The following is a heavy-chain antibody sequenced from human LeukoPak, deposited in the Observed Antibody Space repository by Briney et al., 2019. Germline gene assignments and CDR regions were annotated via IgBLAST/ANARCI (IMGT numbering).Heavy chain of an antibody. Sequence: GGCLRLYCAASGFTCSSYWMSWVRQAPGKGLEGVANIKQDGSEKYYVVSVKGRFTISRAHAKNSLYLQMNSLRAEDTAVDYCARGGYYYDYWGQGTLVTVSS. V-gene: IGHV3-7*04. CDR3: ARGGYYYDY. CDR1: GFTCSSYW. D-gene: IGHD5-12*01. J-gene: IGHJ4*02. CDR2: IKQDGSEK.